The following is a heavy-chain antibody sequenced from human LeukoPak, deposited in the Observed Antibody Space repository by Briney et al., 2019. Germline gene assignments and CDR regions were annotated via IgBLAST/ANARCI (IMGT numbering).Heavy chain of an antibody. CDR3: ARAPGGNAFDY. D-gene: IGHD4-23*01. CDR1: GGTFSSYT. V-gene: IGHV1-69*02. J-gene: IGHJ4*02. Sequence: SVKVSCKASGGTFSSYTISWVRQAPGQGLEWMGRIIPILGIADYAQKFQGRVTITADKSTSTAYMELSSLRSEDTAVYYCARAPGGNAFDYWGQGTLVTVSS. CDR2: IIPILGIA.